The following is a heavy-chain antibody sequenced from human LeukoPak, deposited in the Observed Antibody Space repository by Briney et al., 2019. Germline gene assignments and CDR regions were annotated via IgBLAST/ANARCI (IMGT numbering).Heavy chain of an antibody. V-gene: IGHV3-9*01. CDR3: AKGARIGGDYYYYMDV. J-gene: IGHJ6*03. CDR2: INWNSGSR. Sequence: GGSLRLSCAASGFIFDDYAMYWVRQVPGKGLEWVSGINWNSGSRDYADSVKGRFTISRDNAKDSLYLQMNSLRPEDTALYYCAKGARIGGDYYYYMDVWAKGPWSPSP. CDR1: GFIFDDYA. D-gene: IGHD3-3*01.